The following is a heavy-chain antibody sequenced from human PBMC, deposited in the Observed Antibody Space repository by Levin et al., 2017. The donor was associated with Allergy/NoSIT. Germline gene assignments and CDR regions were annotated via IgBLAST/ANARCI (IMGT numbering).Heavy chain of an antibody. D-gene: IGHD3-10*01. CDR3: ADSRYGSDSEHGNDAFDI. J-gene: IGHJ3*02. CDR2: ISYDGSNK. Sequence: GESLKISCAASGFTFSSYGMHWVRQAPGKGLEWVAVISYDGSNKYYADSVKGRFTISRDNSKNTLYLQMNSLRAEDTAVYYCADSRYGSDSEHGNDAFDIWGQGTMVTVSS. CDR1: GFTFSSYG. V-gene: IGHV3-30*03.